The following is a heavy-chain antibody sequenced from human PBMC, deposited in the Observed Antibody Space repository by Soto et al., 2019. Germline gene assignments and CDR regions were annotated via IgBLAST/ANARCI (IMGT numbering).Heavy chain of an antibody. D-gene: IGHD3-22*01. Sequence: PGRSLRLSCAASGFSLNDYGMHWVRQPPGKGLEWVADISYDGRNKYYTDSVRGRFTISRDISKGTLYLQMNSLRPEDTAVYYCAKSNRGAYDTPDFWGQGTPVTVSS. CDR3: AKSNRGAYDTPDF. J-gene: IGHJ4*02. V-gene: IGHV3-30*18. CDR2: ISYDGRNK. CDR1: GFSLNDYG.